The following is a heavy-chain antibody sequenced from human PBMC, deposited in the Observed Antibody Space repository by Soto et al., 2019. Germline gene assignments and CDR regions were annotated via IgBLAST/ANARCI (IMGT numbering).Heavy chain of an antibody. CDR2: IYYTGKT. CDR3: GRDLTSNANCIDP. Sequence: PSETPSLTCSVSGDYIHVGGYYWTWIRQRPGKGLEWMGYIYYTGKTYYNPSLESRLTMSVDRSKNQFSLRLTSVTAADTAVYFCGRDLTSNANCIDPWGQGTLVTSPQ. V-gene: IGHV4-30-4*01. D-gene: IGHD2-2*01. CDR1: GDYIHVGGYY. J-gene: IGHJ5*02.